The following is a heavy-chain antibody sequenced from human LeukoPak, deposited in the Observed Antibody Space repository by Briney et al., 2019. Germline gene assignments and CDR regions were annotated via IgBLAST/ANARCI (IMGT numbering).Heavy chain of an antibody. CDR3: ARPRESITMVRGVIRSYYFDY. CDR1: GFTVSSNY. Sequence: GSLRLSCAASGFTVSSNYMSWVRQAPGKGLEWIGSIFYSGRTYYNPSLKSRVTMSVDTSKNQFSLKLSSVTAADTAVYYCARPRESITMVRGVIRSYYFDYWGQGTLVTVSS. CDR2: IFYSGRT. D-gene: IGHD3-10*01. J-gene: IGHJ4*02. V-gene: IGHV4-38-2*01.